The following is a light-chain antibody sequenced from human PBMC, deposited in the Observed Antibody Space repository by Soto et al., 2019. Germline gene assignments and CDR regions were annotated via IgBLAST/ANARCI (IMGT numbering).Light chain of an antibody. CDR1: QGVHSH. Sequence: DIQLTQSPSFLSASVGDRVSITCRASQGVHSHLAWYQQKPGKAPNVLISDASTLQSGVPSRFSGSGSGTEFNLTINSLQPEDFAPYYCQQLETYPLTFGGGTKVELK. V-gene: IGKV1-9*01. J-gene: IGKJ4*01. CDR3: QQLETYPLT. CDR2: DAS.